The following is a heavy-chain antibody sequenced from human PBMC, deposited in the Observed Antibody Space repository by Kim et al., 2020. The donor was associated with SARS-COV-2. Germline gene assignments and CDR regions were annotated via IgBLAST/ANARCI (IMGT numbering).Heavy chain of an antibody. CDR1: GGSISDTGYY. D-gene: IGHD3-9*01. J-gene: IGHJ5*02. Sequence: SETLSLTCAVSGGSISDTGYYWGWIRQPPGKGLEWIGSIYYRGSTDYNPSLRNRVTISIDTSKNRFSLELDSVTAADTAVYYCAREAGHFTYYDVLFGDAREQWLPHWLDPWGQGTRVTVSS. CDR2: IYYRGST. CDR3: AREAGHFTYYDVLFGDAREQWLPHWLDP. V-gene: IGHV4-39*07.